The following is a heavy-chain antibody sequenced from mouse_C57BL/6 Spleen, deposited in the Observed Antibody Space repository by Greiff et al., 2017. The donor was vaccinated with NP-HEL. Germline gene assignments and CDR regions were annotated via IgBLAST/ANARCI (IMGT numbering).Heavy chain of an antibody. Sequence: EVQLVESGPGLVKPSQSLSLTCSVTGYSITSGYYWNWIRQFPGNKLEWMGYISYDGSHNYNPSLKNRISITRDTSKNQFFLKLNSVTTEDTATYYCARVLTGPYYFDYWGQGTTLTVSS. CDR2: ISYDGSH. J-gene: IGHJ2*01. CDR3: ARVLTGPYYFDY. CDR1: GYSITSGYY. V-gene: IGHV3-6*01. D-gene: IGHD4-1*01.